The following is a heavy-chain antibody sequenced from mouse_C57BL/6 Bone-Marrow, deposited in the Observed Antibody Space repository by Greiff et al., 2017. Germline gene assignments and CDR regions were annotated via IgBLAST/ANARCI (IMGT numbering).Heavy chain of an antibody. CDR1: GYTFTNYW. J-gene: IGHJ1*03. CDR3: AREYYYYGSSYGYFDV. D-gene: IGHD1-1*01. Sequence: QVQLQQSGAELVRPGTSVKMSCKASGYTFTNYWIGWAKQRPGHGLGWIGDIYPGGGYTNYNETFKGKATLTADKSSSTAYMQFSSLTSEDSAIYYCAREYYYYGSSYGYFDVWGTGTTVTVSS. V-gene: IGHV1-63*01. CDR2: IYPGGGYT.